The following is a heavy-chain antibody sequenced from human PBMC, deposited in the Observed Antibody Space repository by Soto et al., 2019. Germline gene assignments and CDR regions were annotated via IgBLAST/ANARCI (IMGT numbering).Heavy chain of an antibody. V-gene: IGHV3-15*07. J-gene: IGHJ6*02. CDR1: GLTISNAW. D-gene: IGHD2-15*01. CDR2: IKTNAEGGTT. Sequence: GSLSLSCAASGLTISNAWMNWVRQAPGKGLEWVGRIKTNAEGGTTDYAAAVKGRFTVSRDDSKNTLYLQMNSLKTEDTAVYYCTTGSVEGVWGQGTTVTVSS. CDR3: TTGSVEGV.